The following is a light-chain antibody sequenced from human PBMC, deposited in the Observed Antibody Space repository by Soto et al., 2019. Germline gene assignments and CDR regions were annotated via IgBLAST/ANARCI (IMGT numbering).Light chain of an antibody. CDR3: QQYDSWT. V-gene: IGKV3-15*01. Sequence: EIVMTQSPATLSVSPGERATLSCRASQSVSSNLAWYQQKPGQAPRLLIYGASTRATRIPDRFSGSGSGTDFTLTISRLEPEDFAVYYCQQYDSWTFGQGTKVVI. CDR2: GAS. J-gene: IGKJ1*01. CDR1: QSVSSN.